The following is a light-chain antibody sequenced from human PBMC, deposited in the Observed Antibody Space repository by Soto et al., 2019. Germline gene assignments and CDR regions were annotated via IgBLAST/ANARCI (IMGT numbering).Light chain of an antibody. CDR2: GAS. V-gene: IGKV3-20*01. Sequence: TLSLSPGERATLSCRASQSVSNNYLAWYQQKPGQAPRLLIYGASNRATGIPDRFSGSGSGTDSTLTISRLEPEDFAVYYCQQYGSSGTFGQGTKVDIK. J-gene: IGKJ1*01. CDR3: QQYGSSGT. CDR1: QSVSNNY.